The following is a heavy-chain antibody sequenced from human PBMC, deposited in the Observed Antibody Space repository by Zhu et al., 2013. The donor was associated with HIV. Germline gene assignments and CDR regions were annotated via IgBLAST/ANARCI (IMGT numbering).Heavy chain of an antibody. CDR2: MNPNSGNT. V-gene: IGHV1-8*03. CDR1: GYTFTSYD. CDR3: ARAPIDEQPRPHYYYYYYMDV. Sequence: QVQLVQSGAEVKKPGASVKVSCKASGYTFTSYDINWVRQATGQGLEWMGWMNPNSGNTGYAQKFQGRVTITRNTSISTAYMELSSLRSEDTAVYYCARAPIDEQPRPHYYYYYYMDVWGQRANGSPSP. J-gene: IGHJ6*03. D-gene: IGHD6-13*01.